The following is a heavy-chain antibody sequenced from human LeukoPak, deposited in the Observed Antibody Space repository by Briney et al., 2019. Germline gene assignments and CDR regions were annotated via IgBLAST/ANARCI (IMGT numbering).Heavy chain of an antibody. V-gene: IGHV1-69*13. CDR1: GGTFSSYA. CDR2: IIPIFGTA. Sequence: SVKVSCKASGGTFSSYAISWVRQAPGQGLEWMGGIIPIFGTANYAQKFQGRVTITADESTSTAYMELSSLRPEDTAVYYCASLSSTSRSNPYNWFDPWGQGTLVTVSS. J-gene: IGHJ5*02. CDR3: ASLSSTSRSNPYNWFDP. D-gene: IGHD2-2*01.